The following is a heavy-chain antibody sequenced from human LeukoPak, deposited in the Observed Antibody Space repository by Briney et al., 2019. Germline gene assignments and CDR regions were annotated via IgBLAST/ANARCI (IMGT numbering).Heavy chain of an antibody. J-gene: IGHJ4*02. V-gene: IGHV3-48*04. CDR3: ARGGAARPDY. D-gene: IGHD6-6*01. CDR1: GFTLSSYN. CDR2: ISSSSSNI. Sequence: GGSLRLSCAVSGFTLSSYNMNWVRQAPGKGLEWVSYISSSSSNIAYADSVKGRFTISRDNVKNSLYLQINSLRVEDTSVYYCARGGAARPDYWGQGTLVTVSS.